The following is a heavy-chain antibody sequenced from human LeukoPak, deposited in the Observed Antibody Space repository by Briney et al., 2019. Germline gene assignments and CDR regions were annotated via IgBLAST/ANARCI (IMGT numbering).Heavy chain of an antibody. CDR1: GFTVSSSY. J-gene: IGHJ3*02. D-gene: IGHD3-22*01. Sequence: PGGSLRLSCAASGFTVSSSYMSWVRQAPGKGLEWVSLFYSDDDTHYPDSVKGRFTISRDNSKNTLYLQMNSLRVEDTAVYYCAREGYYDTSGASRAFDIWGQGTMVTVSS. V-gene: IGHV3-66*02. CDR3: AREGYYDTSGASRAFDI. CDR2: FYSDDDT.